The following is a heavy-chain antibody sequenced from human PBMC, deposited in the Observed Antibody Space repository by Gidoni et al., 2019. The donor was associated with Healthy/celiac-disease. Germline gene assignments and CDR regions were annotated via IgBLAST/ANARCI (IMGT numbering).Heavy chain of an antibody. CDR3: AKGTEQWLVPWYFDL. CDR1: GFTFSSYA. CDR2: ISGSGGST. Sequence: EVQLLESGGGLVQPGGSLRLPCAASGFTFSSYAMSWVLQAPGKGLEGVSAISGSGGSTYYADSVKGRFTISRDNSKNTLYLQMNSLRAEDTAVYYCAKGTEQWLVPWYFDLWGRGTLVTVSS. V-gene: IGHV3-23*01. J-gene: IGHJ2*01. D-gene: IGHD6-19*01.